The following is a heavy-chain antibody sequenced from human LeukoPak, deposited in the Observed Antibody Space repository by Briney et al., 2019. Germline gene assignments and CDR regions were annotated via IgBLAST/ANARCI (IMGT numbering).Heavy chain of an antibody. CDR2: ISAYNGNT. Sequence: ASVKVSCKASGYTFTSYGISWVRQAPGQGLEWMGWISAYNGNTNYAQKLQGRVTMTTDTSTSTAHMELRSLRSDDTAVYYCARDVSYDSSGYSGYWGQGTLVTVSS. J-gene: IGHJ4*02. CDR3: ARDVSYDSSGYSGY. D-gene: IGHD3-22*01. CDR1: GYTFTSYG. V-gene: IGHV1-18*01.